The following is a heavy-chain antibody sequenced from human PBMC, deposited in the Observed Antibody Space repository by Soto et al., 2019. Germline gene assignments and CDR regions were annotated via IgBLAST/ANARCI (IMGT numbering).Heavy chain of an antibody. D-gene: IGHD1-7*01. CDR1: GFTFDDYA. V-gene: IGHV3-9*01. CDR3: AKDITGTIYYYYMDV. CDR2: ISWNSGSI. J-gene: IGHJ6*03. Sequence: PGGSLRLSCAASGFTFDDYAMHWVRQAPGKGLEWVSGISWNSGSIGYADSVKGRFTISRDNAKNSLYLRMNSLRAEDTALYYCAKDITGTIYYYYMDVWGKGTTVTVSS.